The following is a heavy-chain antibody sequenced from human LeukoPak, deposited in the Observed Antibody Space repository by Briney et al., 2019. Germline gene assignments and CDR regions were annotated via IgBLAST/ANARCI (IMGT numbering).Heavy chain of an antibody. V-gene: IGHV4-59*01. D-gene: IGHD2-15*01. Sequence: SETLSLTCTVSGGSISSYYWSWIRQPPGKGLVWIGYIYYSGSTNYNPSLKSRVTISVDTSKNQFSLKLSSVTAADTAVYCCARVLVCSGGSCYSGFVGAFDIWGQGTTVTVSS. CDR3: ARVLVCSGGSCYSGFVGAFDI. CDR1: GGSISSYY. J-gene: IGHJ3*02. CDR2: IYYSGST.